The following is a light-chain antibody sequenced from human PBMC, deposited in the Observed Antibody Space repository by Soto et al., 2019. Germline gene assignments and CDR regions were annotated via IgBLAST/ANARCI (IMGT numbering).Light chain of an antibody. V-gene: IGKV2-30*01. Sequence: DVVMTQSPLSLPVTLGQPASISCRSSQSLVYSDGNTYLNWFQQRPGQSPRRLIYKVSNRDSGVPDRFSGSVSGTDFTLKISRVEAEDVGVYYCMQGTRWPWTFGQGTKVEIK. CDR2: KVS. CDR1: QSLVYSDGNTY. CDR3: MQGTRWPWT. J-gene: IGKJ1*01.